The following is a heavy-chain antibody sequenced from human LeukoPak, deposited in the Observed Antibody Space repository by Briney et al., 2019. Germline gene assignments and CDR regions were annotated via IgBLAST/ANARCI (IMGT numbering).Heavy chain of an antibody. Sequence: QAGGSLRLSCAASGFTFGSYGMSWVRQAPGKGLEWVAAISDTGRLSYCADSVNGRFTISRDNSKNTLSLQMNSLRAADTAVHYCAKGGLRDGYSYAFWGQGTLITVSS. CDR3: AKGGLRDGYSYAF. CDR2: ISDTGRLS. J-gene: IGHJ4*02. V-gene: IGHV3-23*01. CDR1: GFTFGSYG. D-gene: IGHD5-24*01.